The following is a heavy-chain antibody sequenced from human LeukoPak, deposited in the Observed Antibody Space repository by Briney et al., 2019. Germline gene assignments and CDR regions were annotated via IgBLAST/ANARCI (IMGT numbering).Heavy chain of an antibody. CDR2: IYHSGST. D-gene: IGHD1-26*01. J-gene: IGHJ4*02. V-gene: IGHV4-30-2*01. CDR3: ARNPSGSYAMR. Sequence: PSETLSLTCAVSGGSISSGGYSWSWIRQPPGKGLEWIGYIYHSGSTYYNPSLKSRVTISVDRSKNQFSLKLTSVTAADTAVFYCARNPSGSYAMRWGQGTLVTVSS. CDR1: GGSISSGGYS.